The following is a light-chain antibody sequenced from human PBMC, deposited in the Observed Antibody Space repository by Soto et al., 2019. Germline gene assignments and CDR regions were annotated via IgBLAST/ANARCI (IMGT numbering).Light chain of an antibody. V-gene: IGKV3-15*01. CDR1: QSVSSN. Sequence: EIVMTQSPATLSVSPGERATLSCRASQSVSSNLAWYQQKPGQAPRLLIYGASTRATGIPARFSGSGSGTEFTITISSRQSEDFAVYYCQQYNNWPPEGTFGQGTKVEIK. CDR3: QQYNNWPPEGT. J-gene: IGKJ1*01. CDR2: GAS.